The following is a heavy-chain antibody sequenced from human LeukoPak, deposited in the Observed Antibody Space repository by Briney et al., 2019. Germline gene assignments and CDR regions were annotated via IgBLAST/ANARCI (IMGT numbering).Heavy chain of an antibody. D-gene: IGHD3-9*01. CDR3: VRDHDWAFDL. Sequence: GGSLRLSCADSGFSISSFPFNWVRQAPGKGLEWIAHIRRESEFISYADSVKGRFTISRDNGKKTLHLQMSSLRDEDTAVYFCVRDHDWAFDLWGQGTMVTVSS. CDR1: GFSISSFP. J-gene: IGHJ3*01. V-gene: IGHV3-48*02. CDR2: IRRESEFI.